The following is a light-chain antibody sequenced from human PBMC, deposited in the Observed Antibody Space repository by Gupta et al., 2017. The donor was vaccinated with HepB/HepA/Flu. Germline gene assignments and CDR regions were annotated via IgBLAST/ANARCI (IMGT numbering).Light chain of an antibody. V-gene: IGLV1-47*01. CDR2: RNN. J-gene: IGLJ1*01. Sequence: QSVLTQPHCASGTPGQRVTISCSGSSYNSGSNYVYWYQPFTGTAPKLLIYRNNQRPSGVPDRFSGSKSCTSASLAISGLRSDDEADYYCATWEDSLSGYVFGNGTNVTVL. CDR3: ATWEDSLSGYV. CDR1: SYNSGSNY.